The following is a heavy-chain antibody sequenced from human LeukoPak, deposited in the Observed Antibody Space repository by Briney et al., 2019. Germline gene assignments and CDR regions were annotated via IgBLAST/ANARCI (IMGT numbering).Heavy chain of an antibody. D-gene: IGHD6-19*01. Sequence: GGSLRLSCAASGFTFSSYAMHWVRQAPGKGLEWVAVISYDGSNKYYADSVKGRFTISRDNSKNTLYLQMNSLRAEDTAVYYCARVGEQWLVAYYLDYWGQGTLVTVSS. J-gene: IGHJ4*02. CDR2: ISYDGSNK. V-gene: IGHV3-30-3*01. CDR3: ARVGEQWLVAYYLDY. CDR1: GFTFSSYA.